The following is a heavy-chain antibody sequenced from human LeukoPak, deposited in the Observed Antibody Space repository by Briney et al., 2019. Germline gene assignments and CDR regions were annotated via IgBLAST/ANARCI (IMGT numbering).Heavy chain of an antibody. Sequence: ASVKVSCKAYGYTXNTYDITWVRQAPGQGLEWMGWISANNGKANYAQQFQGRVTMTTDTSTRTAYMELRSLRSDDTAVYYCAREGQSYYYGSGSYAFDYWGQGTLVAVSS. J-gene: IGHJ4*02. D-gene: IGHD3-10*01. CDR1: GYTXNTYD. CDR2: ISANNGKA. V-gene: IGHV1-18*01. CDR3: AREGQSYYYGSGSYAFDY.